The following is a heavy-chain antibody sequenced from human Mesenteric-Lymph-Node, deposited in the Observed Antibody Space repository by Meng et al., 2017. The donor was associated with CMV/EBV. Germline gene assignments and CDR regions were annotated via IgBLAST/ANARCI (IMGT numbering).Heavy chain of an antibody. J-gene: IGHJ6*02. V-gene: IGHV4-59*01. CDR1: GGSISSYY. Sequence: SETLSLTCTVSGGSISSYYWTWIRQPPGKGLEWIGHISDSGSTNYNPSLESRVTISVDTSKNQFSLKLSSVTAADTAVYYFARVRGNYGAYGYYYYYPMDVWGQGTTVTVSS. CDR3: ARVRGNYGAYGYYYYYPMDV. D-gene: IGHD4-17*01. CDR2: ISDSGST.